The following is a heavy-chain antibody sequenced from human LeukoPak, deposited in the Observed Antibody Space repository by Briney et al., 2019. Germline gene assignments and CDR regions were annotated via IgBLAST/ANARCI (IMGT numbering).Heavy chain of an antibody. CDR1: GFTFSSYA. J-gene: IGHJ6*03. Sequence: PGGSLRLSCAAAGFTFSSYAMSWARQAPGKGLGWVSSIYGGGEGTYYADSVKGRFTVSRDNSKNTLYLQMDGLRAEDTAVYYCAKMAGMTRQVYYMDVWGKGATVTVSS. CDR3: AKMAGMTRQVYYMDV. D-gene: IGHD1-1*01. CDR2: IYGGGEGT. V-gene: IGHV3-23*01.